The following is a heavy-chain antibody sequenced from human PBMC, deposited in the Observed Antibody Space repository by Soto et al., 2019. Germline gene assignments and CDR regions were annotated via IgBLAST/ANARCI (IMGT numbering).Heavy chain of an antibody. J-gene: IGHJ4*02. Sequence: EVQLVESGGDLVQPGGSLRLSCEASGFTLSSYSMNWVRQAPGKGLEWVSYITGSSNTIYYRDSVKGRFIISRDNAKNSLYLQVNSLRVHDTAVYYCARTGRNGFLDYWGQGTRVTVSS. V-gene: IGHV3-48*04. D-gene: IGHD2-8*01. CDR2: ITGSSNTI. CDR1: GFTLSSYS. CDR3: ARTGRNGFLDY.